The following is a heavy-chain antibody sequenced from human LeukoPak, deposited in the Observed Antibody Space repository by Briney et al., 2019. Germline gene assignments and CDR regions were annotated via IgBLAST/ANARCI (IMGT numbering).Heavy chain of an antibody. CDR3: AREFRPGYGSGSYYNCFDY. J-gene: IGHJ4*02. D-gene: IGHD3-10*01. CDR2: INHSGST. V-gene: IGHV4-34*01. CDR1: GFTFSSYA. Sequence: PGGSLRLSCAASGFTFSSYAMSWIRQPPGKGLEWIGEINHSGSTNYNPSLKSRVTISVDTSKNQFSLKLSSVTAADTAVYYCAREFRPGYGSGSYYNCFDYWGQGTLVTVSS.